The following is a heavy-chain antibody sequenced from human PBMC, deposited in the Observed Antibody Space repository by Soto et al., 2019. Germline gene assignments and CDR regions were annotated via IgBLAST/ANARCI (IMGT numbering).Heavy chain of an antibody. D-gene: IGHD4-17*01. J-gene: IGHJ4*02. CDR3: AKDLYGDYGGVDY. Sequence: EVQLLDSGGGLVQPGGSLRLSCAASGFTFSTYAMSWVRQAPGKGLEWVSTITGSGSSTYYADSVKGRFTISRDNSKNTLPLQMNSLRADGTAVYYCAKDLYGDYGGVDYWGQGTLVTVSS. CDR2: ITGSGSST. V-gene: IGHV3-23*01. CDR1: GFTFSTYA.